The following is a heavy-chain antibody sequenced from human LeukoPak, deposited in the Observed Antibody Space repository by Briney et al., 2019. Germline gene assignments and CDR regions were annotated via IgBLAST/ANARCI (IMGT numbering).Heavy chain of an antibody. CDR3: MGYYGSGTYYSGDYYYGMDV. CDR1: GFTFSDSA. V-gene: IGHV3-73*01. CDR2: IRTKANSYAT. J-gene: IGHJ6*02. D-gene: IGHD3-10*01. Sequence: GGSLKLSCAASGFTFSDSAMHWVRQASGKGLEWGGHIRTKANSYATTYAASVKGRFTISRDDAKNTAYLQMISLKAEDTAVYYCMGYYGSGTYYSGDYYYGMDVWGQGTTVTVSS.